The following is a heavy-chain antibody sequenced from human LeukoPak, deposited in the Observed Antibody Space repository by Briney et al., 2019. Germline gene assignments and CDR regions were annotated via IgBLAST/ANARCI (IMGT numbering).Heavy chain of an antibody. CDR3: ARQGVVIANYYMDV. V-gene: IGHV5-51*01. J-gene: IGHJ6*03. D-gene: IGHD2-21*01. CDR1: EYSFTSYW. CDR2: IYPGDSNT. Sequence: GESLKISCKGSEYSFTSYWVGWVRQMPGKGLEWMGIIYPGDSNTRYSPSFQGQVTISVDKSISTAYLQWSSLKASDTAMYYCARQGVVIANYYMDVWGKGTTVTVSS.